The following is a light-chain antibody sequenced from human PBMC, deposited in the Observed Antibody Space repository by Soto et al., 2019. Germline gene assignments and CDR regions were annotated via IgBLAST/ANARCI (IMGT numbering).Light chain of an antibody. CDR2: VAS. CDR1: QGIRND. Sequence: DIQMTQSPSSLSASVGDSFTITLRASQGIRNDLSWYQQKPGEAPKRLVYVASSLDGGVPARFSGSGSGTEFTLTISSLQPDDFATYYCQQNYRAPPWTFGQGTKVDIK. CDR3: QQNYRAPPWT. J-gene: IGKJ1*01. V-gene: IGKV1-17*01.